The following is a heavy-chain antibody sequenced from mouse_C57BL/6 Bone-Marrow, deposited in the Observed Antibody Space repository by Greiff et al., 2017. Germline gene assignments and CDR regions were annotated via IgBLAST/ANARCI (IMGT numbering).Heavy chain of an antibody. CDR3: ARRRSLYYYGSSHWYFEF. CDR1: GYTFTNYW. V-gene: IGHV1-63*01. D-gene: IGHD1-1*01. J-gene: IGHJ1*03. CDR2: IYPGGGYT. Sequence: QVQLQQSGAELVRPGTSVKMSCKASGYTFTNYWIGWAKQRPGHGLEWIGDIYPGGGYTTYNEKFKGKATLPADKSSSTAYMQFSSLPSEDAAIYYCARRRSLYYYGSSHWYFEFWGTGTTVTVSS.